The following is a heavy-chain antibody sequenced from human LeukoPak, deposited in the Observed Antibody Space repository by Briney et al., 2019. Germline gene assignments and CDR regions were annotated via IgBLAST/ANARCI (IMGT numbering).Heavy chain of an antibody. CDR3: ARGRITVTGAIHYYMDV. J-gene: IGHJ6*03. CDR2: IKQDGSGE. D-gene: IGHD1-1*01. V-gene: IGHV3-7*03. Sequence: GGSLRLSCAASGFTFSPYWMTWVRQAPGKGLEWVANIKQDGSGEYYVDSVKGRFTISRDNAKKSLFLQMNSLRVEDTAVYFCARGRITVTGAIHYYMDVWGNGTTVIVSS. CDR1: GFTFSPYW.